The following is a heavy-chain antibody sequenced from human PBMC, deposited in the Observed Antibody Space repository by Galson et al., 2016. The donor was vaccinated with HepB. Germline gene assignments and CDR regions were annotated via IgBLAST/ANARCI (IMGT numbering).Heavy chain of an antibody. Sequence: SVKVSCKASGYTFTNYGINWVRLAPGQGLEWMGWISAYNGNTNYAQKFQGRVSVTTDITTSTAYMELRSLRSDDTAVYYCACGNRSGPWYYYGMDVWGQGTTVTVSS. J-gene: IGHJ6*02. CDR2: ISAYNGNT. CDR1: GYTFTNYG. CDR3: ACGNRSGPWYYYGMDV. D-gene: IGHD2/OR15-2a*01. V-gene: IGHV1-18*01.